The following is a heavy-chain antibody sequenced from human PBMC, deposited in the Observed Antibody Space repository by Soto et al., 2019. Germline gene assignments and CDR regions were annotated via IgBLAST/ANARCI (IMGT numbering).Heavy chain of an antibody. CDR3: ARGDTAMKTPFYYGVDV. V-gene: IGHV5-51*01. CDR1: EDTFTNSW. CDR2: VYPDDSDS. J-gene: IGHJ6*02. Sequence: PGESLKISCKGSEDTFTNSWIGWVRQTPGKGLEWMGIVYPDDSDSRYSPSFQGQVTISADKSINTAYLQWSSLKASDTGMYYCARGDTAMKTPFYYGVDVWGQGTTVTVSS. D-gene: IGHD5-18*01.